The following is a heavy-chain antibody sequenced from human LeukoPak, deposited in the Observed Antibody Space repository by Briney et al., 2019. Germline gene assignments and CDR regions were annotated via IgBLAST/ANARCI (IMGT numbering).Heavy chain of an antibody. CDR2: ISGRGGST. J-gene: IGHJ2*01. V-gene: IGHV3-23*01. CDR1: GFPFSSYA. Sequence: GGSLRLSCAASGFPFSSYAMSWVRHAPGKGLEWVSGISGRGGSTYYADSVKGRFTISRDNSKNTLYLQMKSLRGEDTAIYYCAKDLAYSSSWYEGWYFDLWGRGTLVTVSS. D-gene: IGHD6-13*01. CDR3: AKDLAYSSSWYEGWYFDL.